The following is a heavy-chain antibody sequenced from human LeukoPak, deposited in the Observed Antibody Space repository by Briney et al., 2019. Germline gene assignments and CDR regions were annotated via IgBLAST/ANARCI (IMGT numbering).Heavy chain of an antibody. D-gene: IGHD1-26*01. V-gene: IGHV2-70*04. CDR3: ARIPAGGTYDY. CDR2: IDWDNEK. CDR1: GFSLRTSGMR. J-gene: IGHJ4*02. Sequence: ESGPALVKPTQTLTLTCTFSGFSLRTSGMRVSWIRQPPGKALEWLARIDWDNEKLYNTSLKTRLTISKDTSKNQVVLTMTNMDPVATATYYCARIPAGGTYDYWGQGTLVTVSS.